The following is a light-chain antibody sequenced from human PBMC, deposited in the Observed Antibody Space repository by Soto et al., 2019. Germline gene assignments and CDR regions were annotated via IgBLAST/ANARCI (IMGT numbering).Light chain of an antibody. V-gene: IGLV2-14*01. CDR3: ASYRQTNTFV. CDR2: DVT. CDR1: MGDIGFYNY. Sequence: QPVLTQPSSFCGSPGQSITISCTGTMGDIGFYNYVSWYQQYPGKAPKLIIYDVTYRPTGVSDRFSGSKSGITAALTISGLQPDVEADYYCASYRQTNTFVFGTGTKVTVL. J-gene: IGLJ1*01.